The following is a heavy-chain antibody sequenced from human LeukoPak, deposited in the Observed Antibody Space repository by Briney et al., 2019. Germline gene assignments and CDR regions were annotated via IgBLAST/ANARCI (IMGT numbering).Heavy chain of an antibody. V-gene: IGHV1-58*01. D-gene: IGHD4-17*01. CDR3: AAARDDYGDYTYYYYGMDV. CDR2: IVVGSGNT. Sequence: SVKVSCKASGFTFTSSAVQWVRQARGQCLEWIGWIVVGSGNTNYAQKFQERVTITRDMSTSTAYMELSSLRSEDTAVYYCAAARDDYGDYTYYYYGMDVWGQGTTVTVSS. J-gene: IGHJ6*02. CDR1: GFTFTSSA.